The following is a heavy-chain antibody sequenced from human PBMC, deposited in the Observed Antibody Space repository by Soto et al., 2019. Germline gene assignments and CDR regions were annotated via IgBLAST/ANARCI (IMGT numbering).Heavy chain of an antibody. CDR1: GFTFSSYG. D-gene: IGHD5-18*01. CDR3: AKDKRGYSYGYFGYYYGMDV. V-gene: IGHV3-30*18. CDR2: ISYDGSNK. Sequence: GGSLRLSCAASGFTFSSYGMHWVRQAPGKGLEWVAVISYDGSNKYYADSVKGRFTISRDNSKNTLYLQMNSLRAEDTAVYYCAKDKRGYSYGYFGYYYGMDVWGQGPTVTVYS. J-gene: IGHJ6*02.